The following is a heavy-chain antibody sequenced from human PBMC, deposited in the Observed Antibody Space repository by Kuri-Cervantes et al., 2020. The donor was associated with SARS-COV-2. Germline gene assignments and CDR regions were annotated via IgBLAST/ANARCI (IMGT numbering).Heavy chain of an antibody. D-gene: IGHD3-3*01. CDR3: ARDVWSGYYYGMDV. Sequence: GESLKISCAASGFSFSSYGFHWVRQAPGKGLEWVAVISYDGSNKYYADSVKGRFTISRDNSKNTLYLQMNSLRAEDTAVYYCARDVWSGYYYGMDVWGQGTTVTVSS. CDR1: GFSFSSYG. V-gene: IGHV3-30*03. CDR2: ISYDGSNK. J-gene: IGHJ6*02.